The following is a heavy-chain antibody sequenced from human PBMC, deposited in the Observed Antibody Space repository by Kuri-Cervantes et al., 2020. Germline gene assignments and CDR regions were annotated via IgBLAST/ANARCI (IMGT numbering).Heavy chain of an antibody. J-gene: IGHJ5*02. D-gene: IGHD2-21*02. V-gene: IGHV1-69*06. Sequence: SVKVSCKASGYTFTNYGISWVRQAPGQGLEWMGGIIPIFGTANYAQKFQGRVTITADKSTSTAYMELSSLRSEDTAVYYCASRSHRFAHCGGDCADHWGQGTLVTVSS. CDR3: ASRSHRFAHCGGDCADH. CDR1: GYTFTNYG. CDR2: IIPIFGTA.